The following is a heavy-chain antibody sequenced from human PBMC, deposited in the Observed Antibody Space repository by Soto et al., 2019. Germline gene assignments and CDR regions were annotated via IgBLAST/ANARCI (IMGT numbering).Heavy chain of an antibody. V-gene: IGHV4-30-2*01. Sequence: SETLSLTCAVSGGSISSGGYSWSWIRQPPGKGLEWIGYIYHSGSTYYNPSLKSRVTISVDRSKNQFSLKLSSVTAADTAVYYCARYYTVTYNWFDPWGQGTLVTVSS. CDR2: IYHSGST. CDR1: GGSISSGGYS. J-gene: IGHJ5*02. D-gene: IGHD4-17*01. CDR3: ARYYTVTYNWFDP.